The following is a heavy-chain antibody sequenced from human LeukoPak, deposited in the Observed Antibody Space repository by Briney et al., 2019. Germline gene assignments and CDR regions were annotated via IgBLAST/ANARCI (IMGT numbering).Heavy chain of an antibody. CDR1: GFTFSDYY. CDR2: ISATGTHT. J-gene: IGHJ4*02. V-gene: IGHV3-11*06. D-gene: IGHD5-18*01. CDR3: ARVKGSYATDY. Sequence: GGSLRLSCAASGFTFSDYYITWIRRAPGKGLEWVAHISATGTHTHYAHSVKGRFTISRDNAKNSLYLQMTSLRADDTAVYYCARVKGSYATDYWGQGTLVTVSS.